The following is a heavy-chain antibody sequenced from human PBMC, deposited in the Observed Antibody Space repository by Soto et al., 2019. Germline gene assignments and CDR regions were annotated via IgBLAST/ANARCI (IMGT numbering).Heavy chain of an antibody. CDR3: ARYYCIDKSCYKTNWLDP. Sequence: SETLSLTCTVSGGSISSFYWSWIRQPPGKGLEWIGYIYRTVGASYDPSLKSRVTLSLDTSKSQVSLTLNSVTAADTAVYYCARYYCIDKSCYKTNWLDPWGQGTLVTVSS. D-gene: IGHD2-15*01. J-gene: IGHJ5*02. V-gene: IGHV4-59*01. CDR1: GGSISSFY. CDR2: IYRTVGA.